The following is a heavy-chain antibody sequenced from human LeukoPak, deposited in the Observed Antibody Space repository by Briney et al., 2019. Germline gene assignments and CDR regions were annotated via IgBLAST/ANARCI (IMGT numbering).Heavy chain of an antibody. J-gene: IGHJ4*02. CDR2: INHSGST. Sequence: SETLSLTCAVYGGSFSGYYWSWIRQPPGKGLEWIGEINHSGSTNYNPSLKSRVTMSVDTSKNQFSLKLSSVTAADTAVYYCARDLMGIAYRGAFYYWGQGTLVTVSS. CDR3: ARDLMGIAYRGAFYY. V-gene: IGHV4-34*01. CDR1: GGSFSGYY. D-gene: IGHD6-13*01.